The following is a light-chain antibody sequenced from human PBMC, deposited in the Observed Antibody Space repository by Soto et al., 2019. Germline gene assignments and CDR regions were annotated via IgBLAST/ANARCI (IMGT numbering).Light chain of an antibody. CDR3: LSHTGSRTL. J-gene: IGLJ3*02. Sequence: QSALTQPASVSGSPGQSITISCTGASSDVGDYNYVSWYQEDPGQVPKLIIFEVTTRPSGVSDRFSGSRSGNTASLTISGLQAEDEADYYCLSHTGSRTLFGGGTKVTVL. CDR1: SSDVGDYNY. V-gene: IGLV2-14*01. CDR2: EVT.